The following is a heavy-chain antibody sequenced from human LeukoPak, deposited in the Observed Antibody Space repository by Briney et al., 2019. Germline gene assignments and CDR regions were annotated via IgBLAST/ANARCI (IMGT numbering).Heavy chain of an antibody. D-gene: IGHD3-10*02. CDR3: AELGITMIGGV. CDR1: GFTFSSYA. CDR2: ISDSGGSR. J-gene: IGHJ6*04. V-gene: IGHV3-23*01. Sequence: GGSLRLSCGASGFTFSSYAMVWVRQAPGKGLEWVSGISDSGGSRHYADSVKGRFTISRDNAKNSLYLQMNSLRAEDTAVYYCAELGITMIGGVWGKGTTVTISS.